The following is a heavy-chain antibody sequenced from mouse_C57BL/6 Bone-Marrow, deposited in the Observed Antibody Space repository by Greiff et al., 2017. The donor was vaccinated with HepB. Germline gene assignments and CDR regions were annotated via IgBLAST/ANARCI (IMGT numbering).Heavy chain of an antibody. Sequence: QVTLKESGPGILQPSQTLSLTCSFSGFSLSTFGMGVGWIRQPSGKGLEWLAHIWWDDDKYYNPALKSRLTISKDTSKNQVFLKIANVDTADTATYYCARIRTNKFITTVVATHGYFDVWGTGTTVTVSS. CDR2: IWWDDDK. J-gene: IGHJ1*03. CDR1: GFSLSTFGMG. CDR3: ARIRTNKFITTVVATHGYFDV. V-gene: IGHV8-8*01. D-gene: IGHD1-1*01.